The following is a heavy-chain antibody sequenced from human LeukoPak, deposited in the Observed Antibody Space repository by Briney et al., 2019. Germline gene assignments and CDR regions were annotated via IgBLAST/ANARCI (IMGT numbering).Heavy chain of an antibody. CDR3: ARGPNKSDGGNSGSAWFDP. Sequence: GASVKVSCKASGYTFTGYYMHWVRQAPGQGLEWMGWINPNSGNTGYAQKFQGRVTMTRNTSISTAYMELRSLRSEDTAVYYCARGPNKSDGGNSGSAWFDPWGQGTLVTVSS. J-gene: IGHJ5*02. V-gene: IGHV1-8*02. CDR2: INPNSGNT. D-gene: IGHD4-23*01. CDR1: GYTFTGYY.